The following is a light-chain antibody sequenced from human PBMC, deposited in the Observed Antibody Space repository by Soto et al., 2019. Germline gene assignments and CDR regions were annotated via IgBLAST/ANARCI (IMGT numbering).Light chain of an antibody. CDR3: SSYTISDSVV. V-gene: IGLV2-14*03. J-gene: IGLJ2*01. Sequence: QSALTQPASVSGSPGQSITISCSGTRSDVGGYNYVSWYQHHPGKAPRLMIYDVSHRPSGVSNRFSGSKSGNTASLTISGLQAEDEADYYCSSYTISDSVVFGGGTKLTVL. CDR1: RSDVGGYNY. CDR2: DVS.